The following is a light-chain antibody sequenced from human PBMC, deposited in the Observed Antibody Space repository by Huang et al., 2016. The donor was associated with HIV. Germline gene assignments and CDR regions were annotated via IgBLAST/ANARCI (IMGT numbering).Light chain of an antibody. V-gene: IGKV2D-29*02. CDR1: QSLLPSDGQTY. CDR2: GLP. Sequence: DIVMTQTPLSLSVTPGQPASIFCKSSQSLLPSDGQTYLYWFLQKPGQSPQLLIHGLPNRYSGVPHRVSGSGSVTDFTLEISRVEAEDVGVYYCMQSVQPPFTFGGGTKVEIQ. J-gene: IGKJ4*01. CDR3: MQSVQPPFT.